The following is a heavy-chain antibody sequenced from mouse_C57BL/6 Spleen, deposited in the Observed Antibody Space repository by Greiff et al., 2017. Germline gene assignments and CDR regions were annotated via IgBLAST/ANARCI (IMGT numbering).Heavy chain of an antibody. V-gene: IGHV5-17*01. J-gene: IGHJ4*01. CDR2: ISSGSSTI. Sequence: EVKLQESGGGLVKPGGSLKLSCAASGFTFSDYGMHWVRQAPEKGLEWVAYISSGSSTIYYADTVKGRFTISRDNAKNTLFLQMTSLRSEDTAMYYCARDSYDYAMDYWGQGTSVTVSS. D-gene: IGHD3-3*01. CDR1: GFTFSDYG. CDR3: ARDSYDYAMDY.